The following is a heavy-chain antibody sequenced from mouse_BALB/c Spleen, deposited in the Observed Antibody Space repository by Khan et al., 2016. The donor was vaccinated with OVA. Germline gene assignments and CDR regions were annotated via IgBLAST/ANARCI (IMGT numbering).Heavy chain of an antibody. CDR3: ARSGGNFHWYFDV. CDR2: ISSGSSTI. V-gene: IGHV5-17*02. CDR1: GFTFSSFG. Sequence: EVELVESGGGLVQPGGSRKLSCAASGFTFSSFGMHWVRQAPKKGLEWVAYISSGSSTIYYVDTVKGPFTISRDNPKNTLFLQMTSLRSEDTAMYYCARSGGNFHWYFDVWGAGTSVTVSS. D-gene: IGHD2-1*01. J-gene: IGHJ1*01.